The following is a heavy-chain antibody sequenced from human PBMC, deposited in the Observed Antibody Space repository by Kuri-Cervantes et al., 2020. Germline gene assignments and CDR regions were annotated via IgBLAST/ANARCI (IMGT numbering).Heavy chain of an antibody. CDR2: ISSSSSTI. CDR1: GFTFSSYS. Sequence: GGSLRLSCAASGFTFSSYSMNWVRQAPGKGLEWVSYISSSSSTIYYADSVKGRFTISRDNSKNTLYLQMNSLRAEDTAVYYCARGSKNAWGLLIGGYFQHWGQGTLVTVSS. D-gene: IGHD1-26*01. J-gene: IGHJ1*01. V-gene: IGHV3-48*01. CDR3: ARGSKNAWGLLIGGYFQH.